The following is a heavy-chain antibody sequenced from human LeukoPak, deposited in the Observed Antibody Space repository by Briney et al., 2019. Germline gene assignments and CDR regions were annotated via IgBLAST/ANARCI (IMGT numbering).Heavy chain of an antibody. CDR2: ISYSGST. CDR3: VKMAEWFDP. V-gene: IGHV4-61*01. CDR1: GDSDSSGSYF. D-gene: IGHD5-24*01. Sequence: SETLSLTCTVSGDSDSSGSYFWSWIRQPPGKGLEWIGYISYSGSTSYNSSLKSRVTISVDTSKNQFSLKLSSMTAADTAVYFCVKMAEWFDPWGQGTLVTVSS. J-gene: IGHJ5*02.